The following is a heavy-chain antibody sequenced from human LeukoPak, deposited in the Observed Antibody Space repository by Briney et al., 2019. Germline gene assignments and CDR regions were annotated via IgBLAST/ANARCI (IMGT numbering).Heavy chain of an antibody. CDR1: GFTFSTYS. V-gene: IGHV3-48*01. J-gene: IGHJ4*02. CDR3: ARAYSSSLD. Sequence: PGGSLRLSCAASGFTFSTYSMNWVRQAPGKGLEWVSYISSVITTKYYADSVKGRFTISRDNAKNSLYLQMNSLRAEDTAMYYCARAYSSSLDWGQGTLVTVSS. CDR2: ISSVITTK. D-gene: IGHD6-6*01.